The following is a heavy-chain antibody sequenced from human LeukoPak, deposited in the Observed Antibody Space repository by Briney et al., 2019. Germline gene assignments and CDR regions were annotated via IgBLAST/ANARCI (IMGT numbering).Heavy chain of an antibody. Sequence: SETLSLTCAVSGGSISSGGYSWSWIRQPPGKGLEWIGYIYHSGSTYYNPSLKSRVTISVDRSKNQFSLKLSSVTAADTAVYHCARGSLSGSYYAGYFDYWGRGTLVTVSS. J-gene: IGHJ4*02. V-gene: IGHV4-30-2*01. CDR3: ARGSLSGSYYAGYFDY. CDR2: IYHSGST. D-gene: IGHD1-26*01. CDR1: GGSISSGGYS.